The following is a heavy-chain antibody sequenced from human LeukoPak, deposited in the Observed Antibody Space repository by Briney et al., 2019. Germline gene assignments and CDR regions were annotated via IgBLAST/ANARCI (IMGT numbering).Heavy chain of an antibody. CDR2: ISDSGDST. D-gene: IGHD5-12*01. J-gene: IGHJ4*02. CDR1: GFTITTYA. Sequence: GGSLRLSCAASGFTITTYAMSWVRQAPGQGLEWISTISDSGDSTYYADSVKVRFTISRDNSKNTLYVQMNSLRAEDTAVYYCAKSHSVGYRGYFDYWGQGTLVTVSS. V-gene: IGHV3-23*01. CDR3: AKSHSVGYRGYFDY.